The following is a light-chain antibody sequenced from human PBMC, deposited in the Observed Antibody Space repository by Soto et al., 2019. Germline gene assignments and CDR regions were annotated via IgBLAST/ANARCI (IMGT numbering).Light chain of an antibody. CDR1: QSVSDY. J-gene: IGKJ1*01. CDR3: QQRYNWPPWT. CDR2: DAS. Sequence: EIVLTQSPATLSLSPGERATLSCRASQSVSDYLAWYQQKPGQAPRLLIYDASSRATGIPARFSGSGSGTYFTLTISSLDPEDFAVYFCQQRYNWPPWTFGQWTKVEFK. V-gene: IGKV3-11*01.